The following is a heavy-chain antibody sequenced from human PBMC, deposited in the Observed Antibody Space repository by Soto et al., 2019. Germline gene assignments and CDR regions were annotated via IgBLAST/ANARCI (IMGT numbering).Heavy chain of an antibody. Sequence: RGARRLRCAASGVSLSSYAMSYVRQAPGKGLEWVSAISGSGGNTYYADSVKGRFTISRDNSKNTLYLQMNSLRAEETAVYYCAKDRRVVPAALRPREAFDIRGPGTM. CDR3: AKDRRVVPAALRPREAFDI. CDR1: GVSLSSYA. V-gene: IGHV3-23*01. CDR2: ISGSGGNT. D-gene: IGHD2-2*01. J-gene: IGHJ3*02.